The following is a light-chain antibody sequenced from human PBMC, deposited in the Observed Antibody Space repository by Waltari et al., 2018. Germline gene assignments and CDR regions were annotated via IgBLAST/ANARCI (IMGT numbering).Light chain of an antibody. J-gene: IGLJ3*02. Sequence: QLVVPQSPSASPSLGASVKLTCTLSSGHRHYAIAWHHTPPGKGPRSLMKINSDGSHRKGNGVPARFSASSSGAERYLTISSLQSADEGDYHCQTWGTGIQVFGGGTKLTVL. CDR1: SGHRHYA. V-gene: IGLV4-69*01. CDR3: QTWGTGIQV. CDR2: INSDGSH.